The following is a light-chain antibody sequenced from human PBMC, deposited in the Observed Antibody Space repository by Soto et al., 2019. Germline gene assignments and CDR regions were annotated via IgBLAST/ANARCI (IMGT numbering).Light chain of an antibody. Sequence: QSLLTQPPSVSGAPGQRVTISCTGSSSNIGAGYYVHWYQQFPGTAPKLLIYGNSNRPSGVPDRFSGSKSGTSASLAITGLQAEDEADYYCQSYDSSLSGDVFGTGTKVTF. CDR1: SSNIGAGYY. V-gene: IGLV1-40*01. CDR2: GNS. CDR3: QSYDSSLSGDV. J-gene: IGLJ1*01.